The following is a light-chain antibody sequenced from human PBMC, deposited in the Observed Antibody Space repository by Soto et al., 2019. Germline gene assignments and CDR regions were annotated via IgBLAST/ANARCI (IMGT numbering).Light chain of an antibody. V-gene: IGLV3-21*02. CDR3: QVWGSSSDHVV. J-gene: IGLJ2*01. CDR2: DDS. CDR1: NIGSKS. Sequence: SYELTQPPSVSVAPGQTARITCGGNNIGSKSVHWYQQKPGQAPVLVVYDDSDRPSGIPARFSGSNSGNTATLTISRVEAGDEADYYCQVWGSSSDHVVFGGGTKLTVL.